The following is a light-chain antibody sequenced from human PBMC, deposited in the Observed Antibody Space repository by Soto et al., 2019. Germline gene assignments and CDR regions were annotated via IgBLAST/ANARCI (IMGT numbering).Light chain of an antibody. CDR1: QTVLTN. Sequence: EIVLTQSPATLSVSPGERATLSCRASQTVLTNLAWYQQKPGQAPRLLVYGGYTRATDVPGTFSGSGSGTEFTLTISSLQAEDFAVYYCQQYNNWPITFGPGTRLEIK. J-gene: IGKJ5*01. V-gene: IGKV3D-15*01. CDR2: GGY. CDR3: QQYNNWPIT.